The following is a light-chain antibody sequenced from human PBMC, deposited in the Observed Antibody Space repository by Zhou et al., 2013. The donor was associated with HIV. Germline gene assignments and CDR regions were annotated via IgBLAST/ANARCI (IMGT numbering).Light chain of an antibody. V-gene: IGKV1-39*01. CDR2: AAS. CDR3: QQSYTMAWS. CDR1: QSISNY. Sequence: IQMTQSPSSLSASVGDRVTITCRASQSISNYLNWYQQKPGTVPKLLIYAASSLESGVPSRFSGSGSGTDFTLTISSLEPEDIATYYCQQSYTMAWSFGQGTKVEMK. J-gene: IGKJ1*01.